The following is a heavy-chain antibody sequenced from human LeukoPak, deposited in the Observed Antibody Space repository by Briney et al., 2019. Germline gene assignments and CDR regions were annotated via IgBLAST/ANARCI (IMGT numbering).Heavy chain of an antibody. CDR2: ISGSNGNT. J-gene: IGHJ4*02. V-gene: IGHV1-18*04. CDR3: ARDRDRMVQGVTALFDY. D-gene: IGHD3-10*01. CDR1: GYTFTTYG. Sequence: GASVKVSCKTSGYTFTTYGISWVRQAPGQGLEWMGWISGSNGNTKYAQKVQGRVTMTTDTSTTTAYMEMRSLRSDDTAVYYCARDRDRMVQGVTALFDYWGQGTLVTVSS.